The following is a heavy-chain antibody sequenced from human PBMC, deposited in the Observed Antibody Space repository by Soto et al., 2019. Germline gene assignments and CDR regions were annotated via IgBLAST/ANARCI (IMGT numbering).Heavy chain of an antibody. J-gene: IGHJ4*02. V-gene: IGHV4-59*11. CDR1: GDYIKTHY. CDR3: ASGWMAAFDN. Sequence: PXETLSLPFNVTGDYIKTHYWSWIRQAPGKGLEWIGYIYYSGSTLYNPSLKRRVTISADTAKNQFSLRLTSLTAADTAVYYCASGWMAAFDNWGQGTLVTVSS. D-gene: IGHD2-2*03. CDR2: IYYSGST.